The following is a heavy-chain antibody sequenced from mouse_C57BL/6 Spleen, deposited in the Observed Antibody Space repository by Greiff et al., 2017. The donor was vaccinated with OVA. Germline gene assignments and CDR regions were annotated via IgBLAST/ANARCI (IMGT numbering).Heavy chain of an antibody. CDR3: ARGDDGYWYFDV. Sequence: VKLVESGGDLVKPGGSLKLSCAASGFTFSSYGMSWVRQTPDKRLEWVATISSGGSYTYYPDSVKGRFTISRDNAKNTLYLQMSSLKSEDTAMYYCARGDDGYWYFDVWGTGTTVTVSS. D-gene: IGHD2-3*01. CDR1: GFTFSSYG. J-gene: IGHJ1*03. CDR2: ISSGGSYT. V-gene: IGHV5-6*02.